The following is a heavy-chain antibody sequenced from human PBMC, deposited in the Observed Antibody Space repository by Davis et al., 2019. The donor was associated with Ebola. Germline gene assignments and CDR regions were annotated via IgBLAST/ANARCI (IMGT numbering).Heavy chain of an antibody. Sequence: GGSLRLSCAASGFTFSSYEMNWVRQAPGKGLEWVGRIKSKTDGGTTDYAAPVKGRFTISRDDSKNTLYLQMNSLKTEDTAVYYCTTDPPEYCSSTSCIIYYYYGMDVWGQGTTVTVSS. CDR3: TTDPPEYCSSTSCIIYYYYGMDV. CDR2: IKSKTDGGTT. D-gene: IGHD2-2*01. CDR1: GFTFSSYE. V-gene: IGHV3-15*07. J-gene: IGHJ6*02.